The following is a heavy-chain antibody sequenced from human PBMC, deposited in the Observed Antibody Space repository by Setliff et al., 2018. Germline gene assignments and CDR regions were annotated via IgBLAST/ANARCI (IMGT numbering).Heavy chain of an antibody. CDR3: ARSPAVLGIVYLDP. CDR2: IIPMFGTP. D-gene: IGHD2-15*01. V-gene: IGHV1-69*05. CDR1: GDSFSNYA. Sequence: SVKVSCKASGDSFSNYAISWVRQAPGQGLEWMGGIIPMFGTPAYTQKFQDRVTITTDESTSTGYMELNSLTSEDTAVYYCARSPAVLGIVYLDPWGQGTLVTVSS. J-gene: IGHJ5*02.